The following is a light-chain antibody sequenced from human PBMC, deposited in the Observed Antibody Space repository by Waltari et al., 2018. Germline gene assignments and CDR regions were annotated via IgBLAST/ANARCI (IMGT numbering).Light chain of an antibody. V-gene: IGLV3-21*02. CDR1: RDGSKS. Sequence: SYVLTQPPSVSVAPGQTATITRGGKRDGSKSVHWYQQKPGQAPVLVVYDDSDRPSGVPDRFSGDNSGTTATLTISGVEVEDEADYYCQVWDSSSNQVVFGGGTRLTVL. CDR2: DDS. CDR3: QVWDSSSNQVV. J-gene: IGLJ2*01.